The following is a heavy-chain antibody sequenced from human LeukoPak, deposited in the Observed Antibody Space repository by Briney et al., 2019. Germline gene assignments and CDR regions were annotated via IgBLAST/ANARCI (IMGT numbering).Heavy chain of an antibody. CDR1: GFTFSDYY. J-gene: IGHJ4*02. CDR3: ASGFNAYYDILTGPTN. Sequence: GGSLRLSCAASGFTFSDYYMSWIRQAPGKGLEWVSYISSSGSTIYYADSVKGRFTISRDNAKNSLYLQMNSLRAEDTAVYYCASGFNAYYDILTGPTNWGQGTLVTVSS. CDR2: ISSSGSTI. V-gene: IGHV3-11*01. D-gene: IGHD3-9*01.